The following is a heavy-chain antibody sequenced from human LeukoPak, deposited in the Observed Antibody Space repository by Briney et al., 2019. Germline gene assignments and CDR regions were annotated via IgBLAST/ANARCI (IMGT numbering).Heavy chain of an antibody. D-gene: IGHD3-16*02. CDR3: ASLNMITFGGVIANFDY. Sequence: SEALSLTCAVSGYSISSGYYWGWIPQPPGKGLEWIGSIYHSGSTYYNPSLKSRVTISVDTSKNQFSLKLSSVTAADTAVYYCASLNMITFGGVIANFDYWGQGTLVTVSS. CDR1: GYSISSGYY. V-gene: IGHV4-38-2*01. CDR2: IYHSGST. J-gene: IGHJ4*02.